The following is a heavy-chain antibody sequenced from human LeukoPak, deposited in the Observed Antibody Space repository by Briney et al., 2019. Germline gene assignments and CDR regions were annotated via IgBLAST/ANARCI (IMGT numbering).Heavy chain of an antibody. CDR3: ARGVNDFWSGYYYYGMDV. V-gene: IGHV4-4*07. D-gene: IGHD3-3*01. CDR1: GGSISSYY. CDR2: IYTSGST. J-gene: IGHJ6*02. Sequence: SGTLSLTCTVSGGSISSYYWSWIRQPAGKGLEWIGRIYTSGSTNYNPSLKSRVTMSVDTSKNQFSLKLSSVTAADTAVYYCARGVNDFWSGYYYYGMDVWGQGTTVTVSS.